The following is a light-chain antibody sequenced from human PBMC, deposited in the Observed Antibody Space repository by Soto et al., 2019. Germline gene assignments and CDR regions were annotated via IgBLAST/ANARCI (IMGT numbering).Light chain of an antibody. CDR2: AAS. V-gene: IGKV3-15*01. CDR3: QQYNIWPLWT. CDR1: ESVTSS. Sequence: EIVMTQSPATLSVSPGDRATLSCRASESVTSSLAWYQQKPGQPPRLLIYAASTRATDVPARFSGGGSETDFTLTISSLHSEDFAVYFCQQYNIWPLWTFGQGTKVDIK. J-gene: IGKJ1*01.